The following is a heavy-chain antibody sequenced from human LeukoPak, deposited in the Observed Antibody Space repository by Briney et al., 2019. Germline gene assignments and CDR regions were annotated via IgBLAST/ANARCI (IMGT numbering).Heavy chain of an antibody. CDR2: IVVGSGNT. CDR1: GFTFTSSA. J-gene: IGHJ4*02. CDR3: AAGRPYYGFWSGYALAFPFDY. V-gene: IGHV1-58*02. D-gene: IGHD3-3*01. Sequence: SVKVSCKASGFTFTSSAMQWVRQARGQRLEWIGWIVVGSGNTNYAQKFQERVTITRDMSTSTAYMELSSLRSEDTAVYYCAAGRPYYGFWSGYALAFPFDYWGQGTLVTVSS.